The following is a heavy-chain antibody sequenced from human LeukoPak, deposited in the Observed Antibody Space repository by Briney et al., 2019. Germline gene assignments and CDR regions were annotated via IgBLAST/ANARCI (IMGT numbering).Heavy chain of an antibody. CDR3: ALDSSGWSDDSFDI. V-gene: IGHV4-59*01. D-gene: IGHD6-13*01. CDR2: IYYSGST. CDR1: GASISFYY. J-gene: IGHJ3*02. Sequence: ASETLSLTCTVSGASISFYYWSWIRQPPGKGLEWIGYIYYSGSTNYNPSLKSRVTMSIDTSKTHFSLNLNSVTAADTAIYYCALDSSGWSDDSFDIWGQGTMVTVSS.